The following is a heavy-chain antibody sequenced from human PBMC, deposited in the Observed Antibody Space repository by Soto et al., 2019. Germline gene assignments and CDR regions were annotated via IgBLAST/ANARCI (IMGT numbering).Heavy chain of an antibody. D-gene: IGHD4-17*01. CDR2: ISYDGSNK. CDR1: GFTFSSYA. Sequence: GGSLRLSCAASGFTFSSYAMHWVRQAPGKGLEWVAVISYDGSNKYYADSVKGRFTISRDNSKNTLYLQMNSLRAEDTAVYYCARGLATVVIYYYYGMDVWGQGTTVTVSS. V-gene: IGHV3-30-3*01. CDR3: ARGLATVVIYYYYGMDV. J-gene: IGHJ6*02.